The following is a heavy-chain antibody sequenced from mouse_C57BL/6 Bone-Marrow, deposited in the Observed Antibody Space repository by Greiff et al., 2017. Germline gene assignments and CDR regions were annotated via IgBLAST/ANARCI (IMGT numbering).Heavy chain of an antibody. CDR1: GYTFTSYG. CDR2: IYPRSGNT. J-gene: IGHJ2*01. CDR3: ARTQSTGGAAGYFDY. V-gene: IGHV1-81*01. Sequence: VQLQESGAELVRPGASVKLSCKASGYTFTSYGISWVKQRTGQGLEWIGEIYPRSGNTYYNEKFKGKATLTADKSSSTAYMELRSLTSEDSAVYFCARTQSTGGAAGYFDYWGQGTTVTVSS. D-gene: IGHD1-1*01.